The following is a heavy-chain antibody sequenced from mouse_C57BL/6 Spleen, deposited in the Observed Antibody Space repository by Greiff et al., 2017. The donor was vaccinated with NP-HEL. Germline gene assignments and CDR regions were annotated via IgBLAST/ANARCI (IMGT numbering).Heavy chain of an antibody. Sequence: QVQLQQPGAELVRPGTSVKLSCKASGYTFTSYWMHWVKQRPGQGLEWIGVIDPSDSYTNYNQKFKGKATLTVDTSSSTAYMQLSSLTSEDSAVYYCARKIPYGGYWGQGTTLTVSS. V-gene: IGHV1-59*01. CDR2: IDPSDSYT. CDR3: ARKIPYGGY. CDR1: GYTFTSYW. D-gene: IGHD1-1*01. J-gene: IGHJ2*01.